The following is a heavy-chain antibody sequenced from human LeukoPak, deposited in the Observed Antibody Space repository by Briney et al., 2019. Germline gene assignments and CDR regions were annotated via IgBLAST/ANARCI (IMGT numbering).Heavy chain of an antibody. J-gene: IGHJ3*02. CDR1: GGTFSSYA. CDR2: IIPIFGTA. CDR3: ATDMRAVAGTSAFDI. V-gene: IGHV1-69*06. Sequence: SVKVSCKASGGTFSSYAISWVRQAPGQGLEWMGGIIPIFGTANYAQKFQGRVTMTEDTSTDTAYMELSSLRSEDTAVYYCATDMRAVAGTSAFDIWGQGTMVTVSS. D-gene: IGHD6-19*01.